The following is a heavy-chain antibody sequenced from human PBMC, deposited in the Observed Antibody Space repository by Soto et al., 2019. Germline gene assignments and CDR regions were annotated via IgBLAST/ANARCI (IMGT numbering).Heavy chain of an antibody. Sequence: ASVKVSRKASGYTFTSYGISWVRQAPGQGLEWMGWISAYNGNTNYAQKLQGRVTMTTDTSTSTAYMELRSLRSDDTAVYYCARGLDSSSWYNWFDPWGQGTLVTVSS. J-gene: IGHJ5*02. V-gene: IGHV1-18*01. CDR3: ARGLDSSSWYNWFDP. D-gene: IGHD6-13*01. CDR2: ISAYNGNT. CDR1: GYTFTSYG.